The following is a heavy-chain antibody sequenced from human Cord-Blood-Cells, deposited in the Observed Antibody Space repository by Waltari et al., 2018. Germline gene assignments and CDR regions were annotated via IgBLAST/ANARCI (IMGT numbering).Heavy chain of an antibody. D-gene: IGHD6-13*01. Sequence: QVQLQESGPGLVKPSETLSLTCTVSGGSVSSGSYHWSWIRQPPGKGLEWIGYIYYRGSTNYNPSLKSRVTISVDTSKNQFSLKLSSVTAADTAVYYCARMEAAAGNKFDYWGQGTLVTVSS. CDR2: IYYRGST. CDR1: GGSVSSGSYH. V-gene: IGHV4-61*01. J-gene: IGHJ4*02. CDR3: ARMEAAAGNKFDY.